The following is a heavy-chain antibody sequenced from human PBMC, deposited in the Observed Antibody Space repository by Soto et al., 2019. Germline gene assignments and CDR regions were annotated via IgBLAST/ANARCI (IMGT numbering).Heavy chain of an antibody. CDR3: ERFRRHYFDY. CDR1: CDSGMGSY. J-gene: IGHJ4*02. D-gene: IGHD3-10*01. Sequence: SDSQSVASTFSCDSGMGSYWSWIRQTRGKGLEWISYINYVRITSYYSPALQSRVTISLDSSKNQFSLILSSVTAADTAVYLCERFRRHYFDYWGQGTQVTVSS. CDR2: INYVRIT. V-gene: IGHV4-59*02.